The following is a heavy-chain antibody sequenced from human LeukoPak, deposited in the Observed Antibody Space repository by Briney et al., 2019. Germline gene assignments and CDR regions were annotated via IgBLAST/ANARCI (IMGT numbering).Heavy chain of an antibody. Sequence: SETLSLTCTVSGGSISSYYWGWIRQPPGKGLEWIGNIYYSGSTYYSPSLKSRVTISVDTSKNLFSLKLSSVTAADTAVYYCARHLFSGGWYHVDSWGQGTLVTVSS. CDR1: GGSISSYY. CDR3: ARHLFSGGWYHVDS. CDR2: IYYSGST. D-gene: IGHD6-19*01. V-gene: IGHV4-39*01. J-gene: IGHJ4*02.